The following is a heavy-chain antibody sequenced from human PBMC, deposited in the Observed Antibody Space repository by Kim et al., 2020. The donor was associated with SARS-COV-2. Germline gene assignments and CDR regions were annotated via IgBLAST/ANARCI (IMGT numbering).Heavy chain of an antibody. CDR1: GGSISSSSYY. D-gene: IGHD3-3*01. Sequence: SETLSLTCTVSGGSISSSSYYWGWIRQPPGKGLEWIGSIYYSGSTYYNPSLKSRVTISVDTSKNQFSLKLSSVTAADTAVYNCARMRGGPITIFGVVIPGGYYYGMDVWGQGTTVTVSS. J-gene: IGHJ6*02. CDR3: ARMRGGPITIFGVVIPGGYYYGMDV. CDR2: IYYSGST. V-gene: IGHV4-39*01.